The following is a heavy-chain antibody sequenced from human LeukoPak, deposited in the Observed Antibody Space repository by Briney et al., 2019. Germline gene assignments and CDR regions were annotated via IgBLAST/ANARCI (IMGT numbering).Heavy chain of an antibody. CDR1: GFTFSNYA. CDR2: ITVGGGNT. J-gene: IGHJ4*02. D-gene: IGHD6-25*01. CDR3: VRDFSGKWSLEY. V-gene: IGHV3-23*01. Sequence: GGSLRLSCAASGFTFSNYAMRWVRQAPGKGLEWVSSITVGGGNTYYADSVKGRFTISRDNSKNTVFLQMNSLRGEDTAVYYCVRDFSGKWSLEYWGQGTLVTVSS.